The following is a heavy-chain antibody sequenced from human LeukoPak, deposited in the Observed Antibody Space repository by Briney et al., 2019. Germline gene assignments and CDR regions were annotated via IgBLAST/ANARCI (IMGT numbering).Heavy chain of an antibody. D-gene: IGHD3-10*01. Sequence: GGSLRLSCAASGFTFRSYSMKWVRQAPGKVLEWVSSISSSSSYIYYADSVKGRFTISRDNAKNSLYLQMNSLRAEDTAVYYCARGGLVDYWGQGTLVTVSS. CDR3: ARGGLVDY. V-gene: IGHV3-21*01. J-gene: IGHJ4*02. CDR1: GFTFRSYS. CDR2: ISSSSSYI.